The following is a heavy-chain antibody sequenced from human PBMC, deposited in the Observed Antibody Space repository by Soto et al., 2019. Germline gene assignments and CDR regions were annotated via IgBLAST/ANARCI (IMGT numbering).Heavy chain of an antibody. CDR3: AKDSTANFDY. Sequence: PGGSLRLSCAASGFTFSSYGMHWVRQAPGKGLEWVAVISYDGSNKYYADSVKGRFTISRDNSKNTLYLQMNSLRAEDTAVYYCAKDSTANFDYWGQGTLVTVSS. V-gene: IGHV3-30*18. CDR2: ISYDGSNK. CDR1: GFTFSSYG. J-gene: IGHJ4*02. D-gene: IGHD2-21*02.